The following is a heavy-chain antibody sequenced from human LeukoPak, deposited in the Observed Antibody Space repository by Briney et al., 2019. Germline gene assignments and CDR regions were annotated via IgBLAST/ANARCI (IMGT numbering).Heavy chain of an antibody. Sequence: SETLSLTCNVSGGSMSSYYWSWTRQPPGKGLEWIGYIFSRGNTNYNPSLKSRVSISVDTSKNQFSLKLSSVTAADTAVYYCARVGDTSSYFYFLDYWGQGTLVTVSS. J-gene: IGHJ4*02. CDR2: IFSRGNT. CDR1: GGSMSSYY. D-gene: IGHD3-22*01. V-gene: IGHV4-4*09. CDR3: ARVGDTSSYFYFLDY.